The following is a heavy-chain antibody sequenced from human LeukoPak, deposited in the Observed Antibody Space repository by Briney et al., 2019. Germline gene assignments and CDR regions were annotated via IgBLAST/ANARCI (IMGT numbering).Heavy chain of an antibody. J-gene: IGHJ4*02. D-gene: IGHD6-19*01. CDR1: GYSFTSYW. CDR2: IYPGDSDT. CDR3: ARHKAVAALDY. V-gene: IGHV5-51*01. Sequence: GESLKISCTGSGYSFTSYWIGWLRQMPGKGLEWMGIIYPGDSDTRYSPSFQGQVTISADKSISTAYLQWSSLKAADTAMYYGARHKAVAALDYWGQGTLVTVSS.